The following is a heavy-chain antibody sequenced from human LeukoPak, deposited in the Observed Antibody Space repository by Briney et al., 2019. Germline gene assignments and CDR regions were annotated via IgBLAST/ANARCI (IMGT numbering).Heavy chain of an antibody. V-gene: IGHV4-34*01. J-gene: IGHJ4*02. CDR3: ARETSGYYGSRLDY. CDR2: INHSGST. D-gene: IGHD3-10*01. CDR1: GGSFSGYY. Sequence: KTSETLSLTCAVYGGSFSGYYWSWIRQPPGKGLEWIGEINHSGSTNYNPSLKSRVTISVDTSKNQFSLKLSSVTAADTAVYYCARETSGYYGSRLDYWGQGTLVTVSS.